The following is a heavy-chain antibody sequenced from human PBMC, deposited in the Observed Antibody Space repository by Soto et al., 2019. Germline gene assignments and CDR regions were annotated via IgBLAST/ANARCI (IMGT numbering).Heavy chain of an antibody. CDR1: GGSISSSSYY. CDR2: IYYSGRT. D-gene: IGHD6-6*01. J-gene: IGHJ6*02. V-gene: IGHV4-39*01. CDR3: ARTLWGSSSI. Sequence: QLQLQESGPGLVKPSETLSLTCTVSGGSISSSSYYWGWIRQPPGKGLEWIGSIYYSGRTYYNPSLKSRVTISVDTSKNQFSLKLSSVTAADTAVYYCARTLWGSSSIWGQGTTVTVSS.